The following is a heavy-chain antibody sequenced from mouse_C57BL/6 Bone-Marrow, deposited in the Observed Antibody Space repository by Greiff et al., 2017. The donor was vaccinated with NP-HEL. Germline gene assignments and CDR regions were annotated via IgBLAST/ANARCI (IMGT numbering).Heavy chain of an antibody. CDR3: ARGGAYGSSYDWYFDV. J-gene: IGHJ1*03. Sequence: QVQLQQPGAELVMPGASVKLSCKASGYTFTSYWMHWVKQRPGQGLEWIGEIDPSDSYTNYNQKFKGKSTLTVDKSSSTAYMQLSSLTSEDSAVYYSARGGAYGSSYDWYFDVWGTGTTVTVSS. CDR2: IDPSDSYT. CDR1: GYTFTSYW. D-gene: IGHD1-1*01. V-gene: IGHV1-69*01.